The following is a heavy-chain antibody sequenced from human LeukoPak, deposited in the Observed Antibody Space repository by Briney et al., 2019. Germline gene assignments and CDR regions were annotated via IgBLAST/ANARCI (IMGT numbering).Heavy chain of an antibody. Sequence: GGSLRLSCAASGFIFSSNAMHWVRQAPGKGLEWVAATSYDERNKYYGDSVRGRFTISRDNSKNTLYLQMNSLRVEDTALYYCARGWDNNDSSGCSAWGQGTLVTVSS. CDR1: GFIFSSNA. J-gene: IGHJ4*02. CDR3: ARGWDNNDSSGCSA. CDR2: TSYDERNK. V-gene: IGHV3-30*04. D-gene: IGHD3-22*01.